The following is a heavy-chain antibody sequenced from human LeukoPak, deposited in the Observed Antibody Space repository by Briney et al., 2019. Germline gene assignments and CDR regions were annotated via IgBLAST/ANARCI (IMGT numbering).Heavy chain of an antibody. CDR1: GFTFSGSA. CDR2: IRSKTNNYAT. D-gene: IGHD3-22*01. J-gene: IGHJ3*02. Sequence: GGSLRLSCAASGFTFSGSAMHWVRQASGKGLEWVGRIRSKTNNYATAYVASVKDRFTISRDDSKNTMFLQMNSLKTEDTAIYYCTTRFRYYFETNSSYSDAFDIWGQGTMVTVSS. CDR3: TTRFRYYFETNSSYSDAFDI. V-gene: IGHV3-73*01.